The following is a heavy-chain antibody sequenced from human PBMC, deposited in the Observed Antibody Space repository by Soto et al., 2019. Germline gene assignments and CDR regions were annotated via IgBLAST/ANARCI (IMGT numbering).Heavy chain of an antibody. CDR2: IYYSGST. J-gene: IGHJ4*02. CDR3: ARGGSGCSDY. V-gene: IGHV4-31*03. CDR1: GGSISSGGYY. D-gene: IGHD3-10*01. Sequence: SETLSLTCTVSGGSISSGGYYWSWIRQHPGKGLEWIGYIYYSGSTYYNPSLKSRVTISVDTSKNQFSLKLSSVTAADTAVYYCARGGSGCSDYWGQGTLVTVSS.